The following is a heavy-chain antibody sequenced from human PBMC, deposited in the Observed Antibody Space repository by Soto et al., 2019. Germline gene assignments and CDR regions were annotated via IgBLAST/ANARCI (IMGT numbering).Heavy chain of an antibody. J-gene: IGHJ4*02. V-gene: IGHV4-4*02. Sequence: QVQLQESGPGLVKPSGTLSLTCAVSGGSISSSNWWSWVRQPPGKGLEWIGEIYHSGSTNYNPSLKSRGTISVDKSKHQFSLKLSSVTAADTAVYYCARGPPGGRWLSVEWDYFDYWGQGTLVTVSS. D-gene: IGHD6-19*01. CDR2: IYHSGST. CDR1: GGSISSSNW. CDR3: ARGPPGGRWLSVEWDYFDY.